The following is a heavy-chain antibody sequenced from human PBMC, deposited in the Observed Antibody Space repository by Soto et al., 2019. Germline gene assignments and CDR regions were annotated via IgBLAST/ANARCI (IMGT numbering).Heavy chain of an antibody. CDR3: ANPISGVVT. D-gene: IGHD3-3*01. V-gene: IGHV3-74*01. CDR2: INSDGSTR. CDR1: GFTFSSHW. Sequence: EVQLVESGGGLVQPGGSLRLSCAASGFTFSSHWMHWVRQAPGKGLVWVSSINSDGSTRTYADSVKGRFTISRDNAKNTLFLQVNSLRADDTSLYYCANPISGVVTWGQGTLVTVSS. J-gene: IGHJ4*02.